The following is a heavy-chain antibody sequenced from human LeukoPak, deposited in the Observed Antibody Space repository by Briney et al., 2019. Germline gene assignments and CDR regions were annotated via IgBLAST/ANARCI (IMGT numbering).Heavy chain of an antibody. CDR3: ARDWTVAGNYYFDY. V-gene: IGHV1-8*01. Sequence: ASVKVSCKASGYTFTSYDINWVRQATGQGLEWMGWMNPNSGNTGYAQKFQGRVTMTRDTSISTAYMELSRLRSDDTAVYYCARDWTVAGNYYFDYWGQGTLVTVSS. D-gene: IGHD6-19*01. CDR1: GYTFTSYD. CDR2: MNPNSGNT. J-gene: IGHJ4*02.